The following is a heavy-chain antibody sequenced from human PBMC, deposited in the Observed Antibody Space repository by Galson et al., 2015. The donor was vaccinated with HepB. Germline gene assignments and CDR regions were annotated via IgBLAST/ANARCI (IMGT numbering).Heavy chain of an antibody. CDR2: IKSKTDGGTT. Sequence: SLRLSCAASGFTFSNAWMNWVRQAPGKGLEWVGRIKSKTDGGTTDYAAPVKGRFTISRDDSKNTLYLQMNSLKTEDTAVYYCTTGVYDILTGYYNPDRFDYWGQGTLVTVSS. J-gene: IGHJ4*02. CDR3: TTGVYDILTGYYNPDRFDY. CDR1: GFTFSNAW. V-gene: IGHV3-15*07. D-gene: IGHD3-9*01.